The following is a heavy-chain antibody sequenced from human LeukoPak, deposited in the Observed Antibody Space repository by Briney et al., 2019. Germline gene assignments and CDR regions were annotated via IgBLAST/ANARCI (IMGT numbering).Heavy chain of an antibody. CDR3: ARLPYSSSSDY. CDR1: GYSISSGYY. V-gene: IGHV4-38-2*01. Sequence: PSETLSLTCAVSGYSISSGYYWGWIRQPPGKGLEWIGSIYHSGSTYYNPSLKSQVTISVDTSKNQFSLKLSSVTAADTAVYYCARLPYSSSSDYWGQGTLVTVSS. CDR2: IYHSGST. D-gene: IGHD6-6*01. J-gene: IGHJ4*02.